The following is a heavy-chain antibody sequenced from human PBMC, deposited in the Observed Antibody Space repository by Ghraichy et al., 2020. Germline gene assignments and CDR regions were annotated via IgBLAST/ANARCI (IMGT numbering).Heavy chain of an antibody. J-gene: IGHJ4*02. Sequence: ASVKVSCKASGYTFTTYGISWVRQAPGQGLEWMGWISAYNGNTNFAQKLQGRVTMTTDTSTRTAYMELRSLTSDDTAVYYCARVRGEPAAIQPPLDYWGQGTLVFVSS. D-gene: IGHD2-2*01. CDR1: GYTFTTYG. CDR3: ARVRGEPAAIQPPLDY. CDR2: ISAYNGNT. V-gene: IGHV1-18*01.